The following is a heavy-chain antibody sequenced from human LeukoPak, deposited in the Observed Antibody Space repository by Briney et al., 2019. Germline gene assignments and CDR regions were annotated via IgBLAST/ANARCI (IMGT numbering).Heavy chain of an antibody. CDR1: GGSITSYY. CDR3: ARDIPYIAAV. J-gene: IGHJ4*02. D-gene: IGHD6-13*01. V-gene: IGHV4-59*01. CDR2: IYYSGSA. Sequence: SETLSLTCTVSGGSITSYYWNWIRQPPGKGLEWIGCIYYSGSANYSPSLKSRVTISLDTSKSQFSLKLSSVTAADTAVYYCARDIPYIAAVWGQGTLVTVSS.